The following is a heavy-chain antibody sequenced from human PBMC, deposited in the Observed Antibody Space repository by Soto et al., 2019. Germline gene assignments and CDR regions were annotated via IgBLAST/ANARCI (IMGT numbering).Heavy chain of an antibody. V-gene: IGHV1-69*12. CDR2: IIPIFGTA. CDR3: ASSPNYYDSSGYNFQH. CDR1: GGTFSSYA. D-gene: IGHD3-22*01. J-gene: IGHJ1*01. Sequence: QVQLVQSGAEVKKPGSSVKVSCKASGGTFSSYAISWVRQAPGQGLEWMGGIIPIFGTANYAQKFQGRVTITADESTSTAYMELSILRSEDTAVYYCASSPNYYDSSGYNFQHWGQGTLVTVSS.